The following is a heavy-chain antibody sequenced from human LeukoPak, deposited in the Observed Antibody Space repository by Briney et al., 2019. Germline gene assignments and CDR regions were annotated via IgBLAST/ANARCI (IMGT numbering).Heavy chain of an antibody. V-gene: IGHV3-48*02. D-gene: IGHD6-13*01. CDR2: ISSSSDTI. Sequence: GGSLRLSCAASGFTFSIYNMNWVRQAPGKGLEWVSYISSSSDTIYFADSVKGRVSISRDNAKNSLYLQMNSLRDEDTAVYYCARDGSHSSSWHWFDYWGQGTLVTVSS. J-gene: IGHJ4*02. CDR1: GFTFSIYN. CDR3: ARDGSHSSSWHWFDY.